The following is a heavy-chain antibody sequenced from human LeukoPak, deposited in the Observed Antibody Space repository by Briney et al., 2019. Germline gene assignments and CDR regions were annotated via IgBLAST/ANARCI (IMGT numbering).Heavy chain of an antibody. J-gene: IGHJ4*02. D-gene: IGHD2-2*01. CDR1: GSTFSDYY. V-gene: IGHV3-11*03. CDR3: ARYCSSTTCYDY. Sequence: GGSLRLSCAASGSTFSDYYMSWIRQAPGKGLEWVSYISSSSSYTNYADSVKGRFTISRDNAKNSLYLQMNSLRAEDTAVYYCARYCSSTTCYDYWGQGTLVTVSS. CDR2: ISSSSSYT.